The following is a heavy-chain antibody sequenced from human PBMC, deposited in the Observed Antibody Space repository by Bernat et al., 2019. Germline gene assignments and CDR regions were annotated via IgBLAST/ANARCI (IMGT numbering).Heavy chain of an antibody. D-gene: IGHD2-2*01. Sequence: EVQLVESGGGVVRPGGSLRLSCAASGFTFDDYGMSWVRQAPGKGLEWVSGINWNGGSTGYADSVKGRFTISRDNAKNSLYLQMNSLRAEDTALYYYARQGPDQLLVGSWSYGMDVWGQGTTVTVSS. CDR1: GFTFDDYG. J-gene: IGHJ6*02. V-gene: IGHV3-20*04. CDR2: INWNGGST. CDR3: ARQGPDQLLVGSWSYGMDV.